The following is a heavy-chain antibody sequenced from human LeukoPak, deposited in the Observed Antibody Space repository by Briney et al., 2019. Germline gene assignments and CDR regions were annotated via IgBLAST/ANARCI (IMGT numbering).Heavy chain of an antibody. D-gene: IGHD1-1*01. Sequence: GGSLRLSCAASGFTVSSHYMNWVRQAPGKGLEWVSIIYSGGTTYYADSVKGRFTISRDNSKNTLYLQMNSLGADDTAVYYCAKGNWRYFDYWGQGTLVTVSS. J-gene: IGHJ4*02. CDR2: IYSGGTT. CDR3: AKGNWRYFDY. CDR1: GFTVSSHY. V-gene: IGHV3-53*01.